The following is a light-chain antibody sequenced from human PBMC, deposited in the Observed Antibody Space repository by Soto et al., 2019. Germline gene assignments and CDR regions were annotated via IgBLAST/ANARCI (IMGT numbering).Light chain of an antibody. J-gene: IGLJ1*01. V-gene: IGLV2-8*01. CDR1: SGDVGGYNY. CDR3: SSYAGSNNYV. CDR2: EVS. Sequence: LTHPRSAKESRGRSVTISCNKTSGDVGGYNYVSWYQQHPGKAPKLMIFEVSERPSGVPDRFSASKSGNTASLTVSGLQAEDEADYYCSSYAGSNNYVFGTGTKVTVL.